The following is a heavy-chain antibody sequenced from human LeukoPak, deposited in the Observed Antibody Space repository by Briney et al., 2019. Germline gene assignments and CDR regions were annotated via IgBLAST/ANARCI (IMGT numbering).Heavy chain of an antibody. CDR3: ARGSMSSWYSMVDY. CDR2: IYYSGST. V-gene: IGHV4-61*05. CDR1: GGSISSSSYY. Sequence: PSETLSLTCTVSGGSISSSSYYWGWIRQPPGKGLEWIGYIYYSGSTNYNPSLKSRVTISVDTSKNQFSLKLSSVTAADTAVYYCARGSMSSWYSMVDYWGQGTLVTVSS. D-gene: IGHD6-13*01. J-gene: IGHJ4*02.